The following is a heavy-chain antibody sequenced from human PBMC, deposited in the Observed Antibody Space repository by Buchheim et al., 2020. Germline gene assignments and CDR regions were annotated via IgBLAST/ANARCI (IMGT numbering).Heavy chain of an antibody. Sequence: EVQMVDSGGGLVQPGGSLRLSCAASGFNFGAYAMNWFRQAPGRGLEWLSHIRSGSTAMYYTDSVRGRFTISREDAKNSLYLQMDSLRDDDTAVYFCATWAFYHGVDVWGQGT. D-gene: IGHD7-27*01. CDR2: IRSGSTAM. CDR1: GFNFGAYA. J-gene: IGHJ6*02. CDR3: ATWAFYHGVDV. V-gene: IGHV3-48*02.